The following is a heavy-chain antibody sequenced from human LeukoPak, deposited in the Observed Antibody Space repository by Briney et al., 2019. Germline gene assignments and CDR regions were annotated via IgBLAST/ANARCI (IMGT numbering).Heavy chain of an antibody. V-gene: IGHV3-43*02. D-gene: IGHD6-19*01. CDR2: ISGDGGSA. CDR3: AKPIAVAPFGMDV. J-gene: IGHJ6*02. Sequence: GGSLRLSCVASGFTFSTYAMTWVRQAPGKGLEWVSGISGDGGSAYYADSVKSRFTISRDNSKNSLYLQMNSLRTEDTALYYCAKPIAVAPFGMDVWGQGTTVTVSS. CDR1: GFTFSTYA.